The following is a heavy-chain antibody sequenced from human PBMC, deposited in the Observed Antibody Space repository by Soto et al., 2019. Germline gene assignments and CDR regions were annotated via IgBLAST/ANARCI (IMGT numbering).Heavy chain of an antibody. CDR2: ISAYNGNT. J-gene: IGHJ4*02. CDR3: ARNRDYSNYDPPSHPGGY. CDR1: GYTFTSYG. Sequence: GASVKVSCKASGYTFTSYGISWVRQAPGQGLEWMGWISAYNGNTNYAQKQQGRVTMTTDTSTSTAYMEMRSLRSEDTAVYYCARNRDYSNYDPPSHPGGYWGQGTLVTVSS. D-gene: IGHD4-4*01. V-gene: IGHV1-18*01.